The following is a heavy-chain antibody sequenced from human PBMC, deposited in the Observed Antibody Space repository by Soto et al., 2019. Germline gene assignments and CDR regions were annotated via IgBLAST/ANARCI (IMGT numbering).Heavy chain of an antibody. J-gene: IGHJ6*02. CDR2: ISPYNGHT. V-gene: IGHV1-18*04. CDR1: GYIFNGYG. D-gene: IGHD3-16*01. Sequence: QIQLVQSGGEVKKPGASVNLSCKASGYIFNGYGISWVRQAPGQGLEWMGWISPYNGHTEYSQSLQGRLTVTADTSTTTVYREMRILRSGGTAVYYCARGGSVYHTGRGFAGAMDVWGQGTTVTVSS. CDR3: ARGGSVYHTGRGFAGAMDV.